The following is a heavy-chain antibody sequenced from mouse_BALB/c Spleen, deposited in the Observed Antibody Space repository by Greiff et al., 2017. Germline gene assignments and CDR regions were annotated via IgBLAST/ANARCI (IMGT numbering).Heavy chain of an antibody. V-gene: IGHV3-2*02. D-gene: IGHD1-1*01. J-gene: IGHJ4*01. CDR2: ISYSGST. Sequence: EVKLMESGPGLVKPSQSLSLTCTVTGYSITSDYAWNWIRQFPGNKLEWMGYISYSGSTSYNPSLKSRISITRDTSKNQFFLQLNSVTTEDTATYYCARWLLRSLYAMDYWGQGTSVTVSS. CDR3: ARWLLRSLYAMDY. CDR1: GYSITSDYA.